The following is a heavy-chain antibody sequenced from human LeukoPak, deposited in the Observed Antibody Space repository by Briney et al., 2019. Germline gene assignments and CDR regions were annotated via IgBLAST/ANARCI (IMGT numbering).Heavy chain of an antibody. CDR1: GYTFTDHY. CDR3: ARDHNWGPDY. Sequence: ASVWVSCKALGYTFTDHYFHWLRQAPGQGLEWMGWIHPGRGDTNYAQKFQGRVSLTRDTSISTAYMELSRLTSDDTAVYYCARDHNWGPDYWGQGTLVSVSS. CDR2: IHPGRGDT. V-gene: IGHV1-2*02. D-gene: IGHD7-27*01. J-gene: IGHJ4*02.